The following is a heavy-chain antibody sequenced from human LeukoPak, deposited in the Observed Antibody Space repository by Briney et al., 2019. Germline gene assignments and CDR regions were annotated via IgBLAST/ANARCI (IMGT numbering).Heavy chain of an antibody. CDR2: ISPTSGDT. D-gene: IGHD4-17*01. V-gene: IGHV3-11*03. J-gene: IGHJ6*02. CDR3: ARNAYGAQTPSDV. CDR1: GVTFSDYY. Sequence: PGGSLRLSCAASGVTFSDYYMSWSRQAPGKGLEWVSYISPTSGDTPYADSLRGRVTISKDNANTSLYLQMHSLSAEDTAVYYCARNAYGAQTPSDVWGQGTTVTVSS.